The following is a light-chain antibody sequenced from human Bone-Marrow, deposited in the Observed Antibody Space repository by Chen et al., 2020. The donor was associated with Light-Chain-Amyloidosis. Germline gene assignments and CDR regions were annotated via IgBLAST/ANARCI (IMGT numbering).Light chain of an antibody. CDR2: GSS. V-gene: IGKV3-20*01. CDR3: QQDGTSPLT. CDR1: QTISSNY. Sequence: EIVLTQSPGPLSLSPGEGANLSCRASQTISSNYLTWYQQKFGQAPRLLIYGSSSRATVIPDRFTGSGSGTDFTLTINRLEPEDFAMYYYQQDGTSPLTFGGGTKVEIK. J-gene: IGKJ4*01.